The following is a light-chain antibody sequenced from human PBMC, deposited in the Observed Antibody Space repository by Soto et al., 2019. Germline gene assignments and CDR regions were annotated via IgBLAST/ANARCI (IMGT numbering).Light chain of an antibody. Sequence: QSALTQPPSASRSPGQSVTISCTGTSSDVGGYNFVSWYQQHPGKAPKFMIYEVSKRPSGVPDRFSGSKSGNTASLTVSGLQAEDEADYYCSSYAGGIKWVFGGGTKVTVL. V-gene: IGLV2-8*02. CDR2: EVS. CDR3: SSYAGGIKWV. J-gene: IGLJ3*02. CDR1: SSDVGGYNF.